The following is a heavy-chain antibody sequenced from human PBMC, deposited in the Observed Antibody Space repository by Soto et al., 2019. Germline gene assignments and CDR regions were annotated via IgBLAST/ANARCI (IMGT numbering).Heavy chain of an antibody. CDR1: GGTFSSYA. Sequence: QVQLVQSGAEVKKPGSSVKVSCKASGGTFSSYAISWVRQAPGQGLEWMGGIIPIFGTANYAQKFQGRVTITAAESTSTAYMELSSLRSEDTAVHYCARVRVRFLEWLGSEGWGQGTLVTVSS. V-gene: IGHV1-69*12. D-gene: IGHD3-3*01. CDR3: ARVRVRFLEWLGSEG. CDR2: IIPIFGTA. J-gene: IGHJ4*02.